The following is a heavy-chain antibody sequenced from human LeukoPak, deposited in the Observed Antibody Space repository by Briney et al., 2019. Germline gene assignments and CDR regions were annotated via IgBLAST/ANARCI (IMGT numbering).Heavy chain of an antibody. CDR2: IYYSGST. J-gene: IGHJ4*02. CDR1: GGSVSSGSYY. V-gene: IGHV4-61*01. CDR3: ARERRDYGDYGALDY. D-gene: IGHD4-17*01. Sequence: SETLSLTCTVSGGSVSSGSYYWSWIRQPPGTGLEWIGYIYYSGSTNYNPSLKSRVTISVDTSKNQFSLKLSSVTAADTAVYYCARERRDYGDYGALDYWGQGTLVTVSS.